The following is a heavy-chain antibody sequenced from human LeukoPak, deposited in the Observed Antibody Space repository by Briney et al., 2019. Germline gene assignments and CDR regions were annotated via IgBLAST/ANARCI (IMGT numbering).Heavy chain of an antibody. Sequence: ASVKVSCKASGYTFTGYYMHWVRQAPGQGLEWMGWINPNSGGTNYAQKFQGRVTMTRDTSISTAYMELSRPRSDDTAVYYCARDRGGTTTDYDYWGQGTLVTVSS. D-gene: IGHD1-14*01. J-gene: IGHJ4*02. CDR3: ARDRGGTTTDYDY. CDR1: GYTFTGYY. V-gene: IGHV1-2*02. CDR2: INPNSGGT.